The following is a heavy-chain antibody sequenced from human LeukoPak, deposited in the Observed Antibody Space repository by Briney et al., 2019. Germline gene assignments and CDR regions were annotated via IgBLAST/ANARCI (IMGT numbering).Heavy chain of an antibody. CDR2: ISSSSITI. CDR3: ARDRGGSYSAIDY. Sequence: HPGGSLRLSCAASGFTFSSYSLNWVRQAPGKGLEGVSFISSSSITIYYADSVKGRFTISRDNAEKSLYLQMNSLRAEDTAVYYCARDRGGSYSAIDYWGQGTLVTVSS. V-gene: IGHV3-48*04. CDR1: GFTFSSYS. D-gene: IGHD2-15*01. J-gene: IGHJ4*02.